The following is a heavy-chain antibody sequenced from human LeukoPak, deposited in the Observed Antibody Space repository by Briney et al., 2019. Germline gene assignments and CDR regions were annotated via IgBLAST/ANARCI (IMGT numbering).Heavy chain of an antibody. Sequence: PSETLSLTCTVSGDSISSSPYYWGYIRQPPGGGLEWIGSFYYRGNTYYNPSLKSRVTISVDTSKNQFSLRLNSVTAADTAVYYCARHETSGSLRPRFDPWGQGTPVTVSS. V-gene: IGHV4-39*01. CDR2: FYYRGNT. CDR1: GDSISSSPYY. CDR3: ARHETSGSLRPRFDP. D-gene: IGHD3-10*01. J-gene: IGHJ5*02.